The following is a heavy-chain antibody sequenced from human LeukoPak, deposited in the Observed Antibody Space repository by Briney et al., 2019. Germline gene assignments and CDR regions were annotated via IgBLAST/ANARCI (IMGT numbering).Heavy chain of an antibody. CDR2: IYRGGST. CDR3: ARESGLLGDY. CDR1: GFTVSSNY. Sequence: GGSLRLSRAASGFTVSSNYMSWVRQAPGKGLEWVSVIYRGGSTYYADSVKGRFTISRHNSKNTLYLQMNSLRAEDTAMYYCARESGLLGDYWGQGTLVTVSS. J-gene: IGHJ4*02. D-gene: IGHD3-22*01. V-gene: IGHV3-53*04.